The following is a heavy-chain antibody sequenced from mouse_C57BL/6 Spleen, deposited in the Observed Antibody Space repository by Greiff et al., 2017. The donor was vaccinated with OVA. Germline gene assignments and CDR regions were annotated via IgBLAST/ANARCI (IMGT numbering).Heavy chain of an antibody. D-gene: IGHD1-1*01. CDR2: IDPSDSET. V-gene: IGHV1-52*01. J-gene: IGHJ4*01. CDR1: GYTFTSYW. Sequence: VQLQQPGAELVRPGSSVKLSCKASGYTFTSYWMHWVKQRPIQGLEWIGNIDPSDSETHYNQKFKDKATLTVDKSSSTAYMQLSSLTSEDSAVYYSASEGFYYDSRNAMDYWGQGTSVTVSS. CDR3: ASEGFYYDSRNAMDY.